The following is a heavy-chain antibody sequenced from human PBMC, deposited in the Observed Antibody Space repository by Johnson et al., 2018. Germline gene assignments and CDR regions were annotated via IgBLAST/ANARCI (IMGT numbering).Heavy chain of an antibody. V-gene: IGHV3-30*18. CDR2: ISYDGSNK. J-gene: IGHJ1*01. Sequence: VQLVESGGGVVQPGRSLRLSCAASGFTFSSYGMHWVRQAPGKGLEWVAVISYDGSNKYYADSVTGRFTISRDNSKNTLYLQMNSLRAEDTAVYYCAKDSGTTVVTLAEYFQHWGQGTLVTVSS. CDR3: AKDSGTTVVTLAEYFQH. CDR1: GFTFSSYG. D-gene: IGHD4-23*01.